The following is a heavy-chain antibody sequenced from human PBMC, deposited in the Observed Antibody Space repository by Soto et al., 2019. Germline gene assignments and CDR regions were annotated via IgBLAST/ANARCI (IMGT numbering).Heavy chain of an antibody. CDR3: ARGRGTIDY. Sequence: SETLSLTCAVYGGSFSGYYWSWIRQPPGKGLEWIGEINHSGSTNYNPSLKSRVTISVDTSKNQFSLKLSSVTAADTAVYYCARGRGTIDYWGQGTLVTVSS. J-gene: IGHJ4*02. V-gene: IGHV4-34*01. CDR1: GGSFSGYY. CDR2: INHSGST. D-gene: IGHD3-16*01.